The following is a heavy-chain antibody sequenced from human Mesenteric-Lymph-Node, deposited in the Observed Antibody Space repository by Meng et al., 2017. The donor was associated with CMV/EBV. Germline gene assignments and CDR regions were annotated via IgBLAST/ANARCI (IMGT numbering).Heavy chain of an antibody. V-gene: IGHV4-34*01. CDR1: GGSFSGYY. CDR3: ARGVGSIAARPVDY. D-gene: IGHD6-6*01. CDR2: INHSGST. Sequence: GSLRLSCAVYGGSFSGYYWSWIRQPPGKGLEWIGEINHSGSTNYNPSLKSRVTISVDTSKNQFSLKLSSVTAADTAVYYCARGVGSIAARPVDYWGQGTLVTVSS. J-gene: IGHJ4*02.